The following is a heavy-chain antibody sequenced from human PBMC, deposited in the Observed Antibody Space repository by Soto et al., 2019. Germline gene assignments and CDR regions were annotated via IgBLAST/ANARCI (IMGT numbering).Heavy chain of an antibody. D-gene: IGHD1-1*01. J-gene: IGHJ4*02. CDR1: GFTFSLYG. Sequence: GGSLRLSCAASGFTFSLYGMHWVRQAPCKGLEWVAAIWDDGRRKDYADSVKDRLFISRDNSKNTLYLQLDSLRPEDTAVYYCATWKGYLNFHYWGQRTLVAVCS. CDR3: ATWKGYLNFHY. V-gene: IGHV3-33*01. CDR2: IWDDGRRK.